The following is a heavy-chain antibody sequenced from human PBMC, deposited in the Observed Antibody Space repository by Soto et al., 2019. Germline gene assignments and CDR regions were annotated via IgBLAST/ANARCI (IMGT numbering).Heavy chain of an antibody. CDR3: ARSKREYGSGSGPFDY. D-gene: IGHD3-10*01. CDR2: INPNSGGT. CDR1: GYTFTGYY. Sequence: GASVKVSCKASGYTFTGYYMHWVRQAPGQGLAWMGWINPNSGGTYNVQKFLGWVTMTRDTSISTAYMELSRLRSEDTAVYYCARSKREYGSGSGPFDYWGQGTLVTVS. V-gene: IGHV1-2*04. J-gene: IGHJ4*02.